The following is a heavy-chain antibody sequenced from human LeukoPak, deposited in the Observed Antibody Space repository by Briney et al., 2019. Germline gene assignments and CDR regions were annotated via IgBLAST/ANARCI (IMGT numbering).Heavy chain of an antibody. CDR1: GYTFSNHY. CDR2: ISPSGDSA. Sequence: ASVKVSCKASGYTFSNHYLHWVRQAPGQGLEWMGVISPSGDSATYAQKFQGRVTMTRDTSTNIVYMELSSLRSEDTAVYYCAGVRKSSYSSSWRYFDYWGQGTLVTVSS. V-gene: IGHV1-46*01. J-gene: IGHJ4*02. D-gene: IGHD6-13*01. CDR3: AGVRKSSYSSSWRYFDY.